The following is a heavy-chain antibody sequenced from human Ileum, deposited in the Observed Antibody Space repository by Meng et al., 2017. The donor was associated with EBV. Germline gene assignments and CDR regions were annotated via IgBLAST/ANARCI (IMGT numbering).Heavy chain of an antibody. CDR1: GTTLTTFS. V-gene: IGHV1-46*01. CDR2: INLRNGDT. Sequence: QVECGEAVAQVKILWASVEVSGNAPGTTLTTFSINWGVRAPGQVLEWMGMINLRNGDTNFAQKFRGRVTMTRDTYTSTVYMELSSLTSEDTAGYYCAREYPATNFFDYWGQGTLVTVSS. D-gene: IGHD1-14*01. CDR3: AREYPATNFFDY. J-gene: IGHJ4*02.